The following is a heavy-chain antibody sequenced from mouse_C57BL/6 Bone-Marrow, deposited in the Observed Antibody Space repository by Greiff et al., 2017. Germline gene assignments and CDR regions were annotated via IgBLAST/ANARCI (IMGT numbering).Heavy chain of an antibody. CDR2: IYPGSGST. CDR1: GYTFTSYW. Sequence: QVQLQQPGAELVKPGASVKMSCKASGYTFTSYWITWVKQRPGQGLEWIGDIYPGSGSTNYNEKFKSKATLTVDTSSSTAYMQLSSLTSEDSAVYYCAREDTTGASYCAMDYWGQGTSVTVSS. V-gene: IGHV1-55*01. CDR3: AREDTTGASYCAMDY. D-gene: IGHD1-1*01. J-gene: IGHJ4*01.